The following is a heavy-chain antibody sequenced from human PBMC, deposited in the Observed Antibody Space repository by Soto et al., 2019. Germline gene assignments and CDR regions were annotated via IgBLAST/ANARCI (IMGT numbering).Heavy chain of an antibody. J-gene: IGHJ4*02. CDR2: IYWDTDN. Sequence: QITLKESGPTLVKPTQTLTLTCTFSGFSLRTSGVGVGWIRQPPGTALEWLALIYWDTDNRNSPSLRSRLTITKDTSETQAGPTVANVVPMHTATDYCAHSYETSNRYFRYWVQGILVTVSS. D-gene: IGHD2-21*01. CDR1: GFSLRTSGVG. CDR3: AHSYETSNRYFRY. V-gene: IGHV2-5*02.